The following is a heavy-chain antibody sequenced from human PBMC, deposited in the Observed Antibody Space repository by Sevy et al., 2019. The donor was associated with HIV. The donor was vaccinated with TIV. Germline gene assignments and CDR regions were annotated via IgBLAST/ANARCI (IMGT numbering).Heavy chain of an antibody. Sequence: GGSLRLSCAASGFTFSSYGMHWVRQAPGKGLEWVSYITNSGSSIYYSDSVRGRFTVSRDNAKNSLYLQMKSLRAEDTAVYYSARDLPPSATTVAHFDYWGRGTLVTVSS. CDR3: ARDLPPSATTVAHFDY. CDR2: ITNSGSSI. J-gene: IGHJ4*02. D-gene: IGHD4-17*01. CDR1: GFTFSSYG. V-gene: IGHV3-48*04.